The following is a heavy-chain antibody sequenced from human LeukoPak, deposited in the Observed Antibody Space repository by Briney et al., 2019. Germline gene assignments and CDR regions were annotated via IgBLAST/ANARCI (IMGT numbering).Heavy chain of an antibody. D-gene: IGHD1-26*01. CDR3: TTDPRGPGSGSYLYDAFDI. J-gene: IGHJ3*02. Sequence: PGGSLRLSCAASGFTFSSYSMNWVRQAPGKGLEWVSSISSSSSYIYYADSVKGRFTISRDNAKNSLYLQMNSLRAEDTAVYYCTTDPRGPGSGSYLYDAFDIRGQGTMVTVSS. V-gene: IGHV3-21*01. CDR2: ISSSSSYI. CDR1: GFTFSSYS.